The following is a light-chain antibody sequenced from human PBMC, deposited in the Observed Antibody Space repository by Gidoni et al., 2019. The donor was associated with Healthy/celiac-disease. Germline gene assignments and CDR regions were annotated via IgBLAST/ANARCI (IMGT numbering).Light chain of an antibody. V-gene: IGLV2-11*01. CDR1: SSDVGGYNY. Sequence: QSALTQPRSVSGSPGHSVTISCTGTSSDVGGYNYVSWYQQHPGKAPKLMIYDVSKRPSWVPDRFSGSKSGNTASLTISGLQAEDEADYYCCSYAGSYSYVFGTGTKVTVL. CDR3: CSYAGSYSYV. J-gene: IGLJ1*01. CDR2: DVS.